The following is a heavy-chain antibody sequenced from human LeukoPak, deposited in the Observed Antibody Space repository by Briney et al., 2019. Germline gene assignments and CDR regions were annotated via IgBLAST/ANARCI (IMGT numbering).Heavy chain of an antibody. CDR3: ARGAGFGELLGPYGMDV. D-gene: IGHD3-10*01. V-gene: IGHV4-59*01. CDR2: TYYIGST. Sequence: SETLFLTCPVSRGSISRYYWSWIRQPPGQGLEWIGHTYYIGSTNYNPALKSRVTISGHPFKNQFSLKLRPVTAADTAVYFCARGAGFGELLGPYGMDVWRRETTDTVSS. CDR1: RGSISRYY. J-gene: IGHJ6*01.